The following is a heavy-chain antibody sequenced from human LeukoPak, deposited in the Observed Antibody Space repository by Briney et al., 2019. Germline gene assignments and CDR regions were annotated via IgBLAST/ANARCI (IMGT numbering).Heavy chain of an antibody. CDR1: GGSISSSSYY. CDR2: IYCRRST. V-gene: IGHV4-39*01. Sequence: SETLSLTCTVSGGSISSSSYYWGWLRQPPGKGLEWIGSIYCRRSTYYNPPLKSRVTISVDTSKNQFSLKLTSVTAADTAVYYCARHADSGFGELAFDYWGQGTLVTVSS. CDR3: ARHADSGFGELAFDY. D-gene: IGHD3-10*01. J-gene: IGHJ4*02.